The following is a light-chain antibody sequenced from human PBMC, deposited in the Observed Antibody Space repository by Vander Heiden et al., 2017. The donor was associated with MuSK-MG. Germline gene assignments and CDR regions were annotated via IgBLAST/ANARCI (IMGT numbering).Light chain of an antibody. Sequence: DIQMTQSPSSLSASVGDRVTITCRASQGISQYLSWFLQKPGEAPKLLIYAASDLQTGVPSRFSGSGSGTIFTLTINSLQPEDSATYYCRQTDNAPVTFGQGTKVEIK. CDR2: AAS. J-gene: IGKJ1*01. V-gene: IGKV1-39*01. CDR3: RQTDNAPVT. CDR1: QGISQY.